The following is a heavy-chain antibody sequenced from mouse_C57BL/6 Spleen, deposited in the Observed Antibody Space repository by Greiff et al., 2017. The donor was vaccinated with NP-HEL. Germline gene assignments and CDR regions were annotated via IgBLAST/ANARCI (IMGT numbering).Heavy chain of an antibody. Sequence: VQLKESGPGLVKPSQSLSLTCSVTGYSITSGYYWNWIRQFPGNKLEWMGYISYDGSNNYNPSLKNRISITRDTSKNQFFLKLNSVTTEDTATYYCAREGDGYDAWFAYWGQGTLVTVSA. J-gene: IGHJ3*01. V-gene: IGHV3-6*01. CDR2: ISYDGSN. D-gene: IGHD2-2*01. CDR1: GYSITSGYY. CDR3: AREGDGYDAWFAY.